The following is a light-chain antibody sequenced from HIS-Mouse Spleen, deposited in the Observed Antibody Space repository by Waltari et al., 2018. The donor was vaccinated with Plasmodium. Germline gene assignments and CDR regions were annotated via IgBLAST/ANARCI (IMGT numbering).Light chain of an antibody. CDR3: QQYNNWSFT. V-gene: IGKV3-15*01. CDR2: GAS. J-gene: IGKJ3*01. CDR1: QSVSSK. Sequence: EIVMTQSPATLSVSPGERATLSGRASQSVSSKLAWYQQKPGQAPRLLIYGASTRATGIPARFSGSGSGTEFTLTISSLQSEDFAVYYCQQYNNWSFTFGPGTKVDIK.